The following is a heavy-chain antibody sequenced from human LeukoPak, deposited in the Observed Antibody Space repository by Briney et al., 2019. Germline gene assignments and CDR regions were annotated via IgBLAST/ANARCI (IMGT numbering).Heavy chain of an antibody. CDR2: IKQDGSEK. D-gene: IGHD4-17*01. Sequence: GGSLRLSCAVSGFTFSSYWMSWVRQAPGKGLEWVANIKQDGSEKYYVDAVKGRFTISRDNAKNSLYLQMNSLRAEDTAVYYCARAIYGVRDYWGQGTLVTVSS. V-gene: IGHV3-7*01. J-gene: IGHJ4*02. CDR1: GFTFSSYW. CDR3: ARAIYGVRDY.